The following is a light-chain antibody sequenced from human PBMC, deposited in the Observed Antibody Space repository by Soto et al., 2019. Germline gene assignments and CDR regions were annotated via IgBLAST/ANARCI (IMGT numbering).Light chain of an antibody. CDR3: QQYGSSPQT. CDR1: QSVRSNC. J-gene: IGKJ1*01. CDR2: GAS. V-gene: IGKV3-20*01. Sequence: EIVLTQSPGTLSLSPGERATLSCRASQSVRSNCLAWYQQKPGQAPRLLIYGASSRATGIPDRFSGSGSGTHFSLTISRLEPEDFAVYYCQQYGSSPQTFGQGTKVEIK.